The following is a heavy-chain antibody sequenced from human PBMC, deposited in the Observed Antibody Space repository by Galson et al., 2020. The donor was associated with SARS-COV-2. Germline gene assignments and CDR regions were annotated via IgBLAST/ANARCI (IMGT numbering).Heavy chain of an antibody. Sequence: LTRAASGFTFSSYAMHWVRQAPGKGLEWVAVISYDGSNKYYADSVKGRFTISRDNSKNTLYLHMNSLGAEATAVYYCARARGGSFLDAFDIWGQGTIVTVSS. D-gene: IGHD1-26*01. J-gene: IGHJ3*02. V-gene: IGHV3-30*16. CDR2: ISYDGSNK. CDR3: ARARGGSFLDAFDI. CDR1: GFTFSSYA.